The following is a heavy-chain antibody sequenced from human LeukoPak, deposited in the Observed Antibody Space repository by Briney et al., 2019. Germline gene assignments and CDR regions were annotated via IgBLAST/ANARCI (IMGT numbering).Heavy chain of an antibody. J-gene: IGHJ4*02. Sequence: GGSLRLSCAASGFTFDDYAMLWVRQAPGKGLEWVSGISWNSGSIGYADSVKGRFTISRDNAKNSLYLQMNSLRAEDMALYYCAKARDSSGYPLGYYFDYWGQGTLVTASS. CDR3: AKARDSSGYPLGYYFDY. CDR1: GFTFDDYA. V-gene: IGHV3-9*03. CDR2: ISWNSGSI. D-gene: IGHD3-22*01.